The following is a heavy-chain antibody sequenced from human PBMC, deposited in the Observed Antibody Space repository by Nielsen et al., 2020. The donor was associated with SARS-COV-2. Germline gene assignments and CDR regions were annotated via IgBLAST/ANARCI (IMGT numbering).Heavy chain of an antibody. Sequence: GSLKISCAASGFTFSSYGMHWVRQAPGKGLEWVSAISGSGGSTYYADSVKGRFTISRDNSKNTLYLQMNSLRAEDTAVYYCAVGREQLLYEEFDYWGQGTLVTVSS. V-gene: IGHV3-23*01. CDR1: GFTFSSYG. CDR2: ISGSGGST. J-gene: IGHJ4*02. D-gene: IGHD2-2*02. CDR3: AVGREQLLYEEFDY.